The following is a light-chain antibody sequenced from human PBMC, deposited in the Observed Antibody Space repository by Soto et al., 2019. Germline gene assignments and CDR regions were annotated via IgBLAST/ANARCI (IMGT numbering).Light chain of an antibody. V-gene: IGLV2-14*03. J-gene: IGLJ1*01. CDR1: SRGIGFCNY. Sequence: QSALTQPASVSGSPGQSITISCSGTSRGIGFCNYVSWYQQFPGNAPNLIIFYVTNRPSGVSNRFSASKSGNTASLTISGLQAEDGADYYCSSYTTSSTYVFGTGTKVTVL. CDR3: SSYTTSSTYV. CDR2: YVT.